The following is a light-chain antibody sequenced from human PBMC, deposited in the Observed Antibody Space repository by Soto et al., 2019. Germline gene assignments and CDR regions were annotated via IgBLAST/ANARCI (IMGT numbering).Light chain of an antibody. CDR2: DVS. J-gene: IGLJ2*01. Sequence: QSALNQPASVSGSPGQSITISCTGTSSDVGGYNYVSWYQQHPGKAPKLMIYDVSNRPSGVSNRFSGSKSGNTASLTISGLQAEDEADYYCSSSTSSSTLVVFGGGTKLTVL. V-gene: IGLV2-14*01. CDR3: SSSTSSSTLVV. CDR1: SSDVGGYNY.